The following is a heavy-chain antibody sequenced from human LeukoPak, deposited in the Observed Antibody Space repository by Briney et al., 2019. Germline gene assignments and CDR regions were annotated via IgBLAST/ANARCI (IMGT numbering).Heavy chain of an antibody. Sequence: SETLSLTCTVSGGSISSSSYYWGWIRQPPGKGLEWIGSIYYSGSTYYNPSLKSRVTISVDTSKNQFSLKLSSVTAADTAVYYCARLDWNNSFDYWGQGTLVTVSS. D-gene: IGHD1/OR15-1a*01. CDR2: IYYSGST. CDR1: GGSISSSSYY. CDR3: ARLDWNNSFDY. J-gene: IGHJ4*02. V-gene: IGHV4-39*01.